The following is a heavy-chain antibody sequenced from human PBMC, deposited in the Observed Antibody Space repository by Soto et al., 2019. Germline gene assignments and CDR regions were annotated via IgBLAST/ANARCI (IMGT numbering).Heavy chain of an antibody. CDR3: AKDTYSRSWYI. Sequence: EVQLLESGGDLVQPGGSLRLSCAASGFTFTNYLMTWVRQAPGKGLEWVSSIDKSGVDTYYADSVKGRFTISRDNSKNTLYLQMNGLRAEDTALYYCAKDTYSRSWYIWGQGTLVTVSS. V-gene: IGHV3-23*05. CDR2: IDKSGVDT. D-gene: IGHD2-2*01. J-gene: IGHJ4*02. CDR1: GFTFTNYL.